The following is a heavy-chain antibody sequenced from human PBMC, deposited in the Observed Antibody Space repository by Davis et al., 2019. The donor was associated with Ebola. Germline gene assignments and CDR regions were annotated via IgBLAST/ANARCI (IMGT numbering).Heavy chain of an antibody. V-gene: IGHV3-21*01. CDR2: ISSSSSYI. J-gene: IGHJ4*02. CDR1: GFTFSSYS. D-gene: IGHD6-19*01. CDR3: ASGLIAVAGLDY. Sequence: GESLKISCAASGFTFSSYSMNWVRQAPGKGLEWVSSISSSSSYIYYADSVKGRFTISRDNAKNSLYLQMNSLRAEDTAVYYCASGLIAVAGLDYWGQGTLVTVSS.